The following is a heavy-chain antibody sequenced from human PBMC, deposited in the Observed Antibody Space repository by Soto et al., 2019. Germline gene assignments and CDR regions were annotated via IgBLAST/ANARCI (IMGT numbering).Heavy chain of an antibody. CDR2: IYSGGST. V-gene: IGHV3-53*04. Sequence: EVQLVESGGGLVQPGGSLRLSCAASGFTVSSNYMSWVRQAPGKGLEWVSVIYSGGSTYYADSVKGRFTISRHNSKNTLYLQMNSLRDEDTAVYYCARVAGKGYYYYYYMDVWGKGTTVTVSS. D-gene: IGHD6-19*01. J-gene: IGHJ6*03. CDR3: ARVAGKGYYYYYYMDV. CDR1: GFTVSSNY.